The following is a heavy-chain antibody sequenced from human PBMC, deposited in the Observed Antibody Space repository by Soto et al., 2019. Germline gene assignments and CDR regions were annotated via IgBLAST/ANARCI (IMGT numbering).Heavy chain of an antibody. Sequence: SETLSLTCTVSGESLNNYYWSWIRQPPGKGLEWIGFVHYSGSTGYNPSLKSRVTISVDTSKNQLSLKVTSVTTADTAIYFCARGRVPAVWGQGTLITVSS. D-gene: IGHD3-10*01. CDR1: GESLNNYY. V-gene: IGHV4-59*01. J-gene: IGHJ4*02. CDR2: VHYSGST. CDR3: ARGRVPAV.